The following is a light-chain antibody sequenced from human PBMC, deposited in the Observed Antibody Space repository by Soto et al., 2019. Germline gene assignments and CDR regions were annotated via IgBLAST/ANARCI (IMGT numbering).Light chain of an antibody. Sequence: EIVLAQSPATLSVSPGERVILSCRASQSVDISLAWYQQKPGQAPRLLIYGASNRATGIPDRFSGSGSGTDFTLTISSLEPEDFAVYYCQQRSNWSITFGQGTRLEIK. CDR3: QQRSNWSIT. CDR2: GAS. CDR1: QSVDIS. J-gene: IGKJ5*01. V-gene: IGKV3-11*01.